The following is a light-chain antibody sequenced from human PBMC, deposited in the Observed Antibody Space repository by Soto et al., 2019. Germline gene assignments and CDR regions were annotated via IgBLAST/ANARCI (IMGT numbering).Light chain of an antibody. CDR3: QQANSFPFT. CDR2: ATS. Sequence: DLQMTQSPSSVSASVGDRVTFTCRASQDISSFLAWFQQKPGKAPNLLIYATSTLQSGVPSRFSGSGSGTDFTLTISSLQPEDFATYYCQQANSFPFTFGGGTKVEIK. J-gene: IGKJ4*01. CDR1: QDISSF. V-gene: IGKV1-12*01.